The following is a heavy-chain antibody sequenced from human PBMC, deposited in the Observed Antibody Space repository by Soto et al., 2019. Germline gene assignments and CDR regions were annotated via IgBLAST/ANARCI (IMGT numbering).Heavy chain of an antibody. CDR3: TTLTPDYGDYDYYYYGMDV. V-gene: IGHV3-15*07. Sequence: PGGSLRLSCAASGFTFSNAWMNWVRQAPGKGLEWVGRIKSKTDGGTTDYAAPVKGRFTISRDDSKNTLYLQMNSLKTEDTAVYYCTTLTPDYGDYDYYYYGMDVWGQGTTVTVSS. CDR1: GFTFSNAW. J-gene: IGHJ6*02. D-gene: IGHD4-17*01. CDR2: IKSKTDGGTT.